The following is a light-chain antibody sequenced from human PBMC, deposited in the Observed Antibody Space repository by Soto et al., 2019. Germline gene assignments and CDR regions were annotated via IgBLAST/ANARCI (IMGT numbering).Light chain of an antibody. CDR3: EQYHSYWT. J-gene: IGKJ1*01. V-gene: IGKV1-5*03. CDR1: QTISSW. Sequence: DTPMTQTPSTLSASVGDRVTIHCRASQTISSWLAWYQQKPGKAPKLLIYKASTLKSGVPSRFSGSGSGTEFTFTFSSLQPADFATHYCEQYHSYWTFGQGT. CDR2: KAS.